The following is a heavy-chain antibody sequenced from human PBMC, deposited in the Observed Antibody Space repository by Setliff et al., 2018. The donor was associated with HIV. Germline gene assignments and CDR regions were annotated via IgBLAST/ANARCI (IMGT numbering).Heavy chain of an antibody. Sequence: PGWSLRLSCAASGFTFSHAWMSWVRQAPGKGLEWLGHIKSKVDGGTTDYAAHVTGRFSISRDDSKNTLYLQMNSLKTEDTAVYFCTTVVTGWSWGRGTLVTVSS. D-gene: IGHD1-1*01. CDR3: TTVVTGWS. V-gene: IGHV3-15*01. J-gene: IGHJ5*02. CDR1: GFTFSHAW. CDR2: IKSKVDGGTT.